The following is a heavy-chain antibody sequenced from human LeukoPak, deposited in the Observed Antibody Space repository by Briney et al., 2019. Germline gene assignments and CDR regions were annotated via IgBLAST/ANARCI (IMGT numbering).Heavy chain of an antibody. CDR1: GGTFSSYA. CDR3: ARVLRPMASQYYFDY. CDR2: IIPIFGTA. D-gene: IGHD3-10*01. Sequence: SVKVSFKASGGTFSSYAISWVRQAPGQGLEWMGGIIPIFGTANYAQKFQGRVTITADESTSTAYMELSSLRSEDTAVYYCARVLRPMASQYYFDYWGQGTLVTVSS. J-gene: IGHJ4*02. V-gene: IGHV1-69*13.